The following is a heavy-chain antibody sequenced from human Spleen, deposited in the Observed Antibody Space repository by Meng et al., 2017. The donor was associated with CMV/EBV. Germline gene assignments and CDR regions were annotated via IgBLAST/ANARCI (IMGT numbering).Heavy chain of an antibody. V-gene: IGHV1-2*02. CDR3: ATGISSWMIGYYFDY. CDR2: IHPHRGDT. Sequence: ASVKVSCKASGYTFTSYDINWVRQAPGQGLEWMGWIHPHRGDTNYAQQFQGRVTLTRDTSINTGYMELTRLTSDDTAVYYCATGISSWMIGYYFDYWGQGTLVTVSS. J-gene: IGHJ4*02. D-gene: IGHD6-13*01. CDR1: GYTFTSYD.